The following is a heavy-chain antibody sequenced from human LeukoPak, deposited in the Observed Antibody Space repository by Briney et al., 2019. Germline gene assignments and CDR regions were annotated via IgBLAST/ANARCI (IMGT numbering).Heavy chain of an antibody. CDR3: ARDPGIAAAAPL. Sequence: GGSLRLSCAASGFTVSSNYMSWVRQAPGKGLERVSVIYSGGSTYYADSVKGRFTISRDNSKNTLYLQMNSLRAEDTAVYYCARDPGIAAAAPLWGQGTLVTVSS. CDR2: IYSGGST. J-gene: IGHJ4*02. D-gene: IGHD6-13*01. CDR1: GFTVSSNY. V-gene: IGHV3-53*01.